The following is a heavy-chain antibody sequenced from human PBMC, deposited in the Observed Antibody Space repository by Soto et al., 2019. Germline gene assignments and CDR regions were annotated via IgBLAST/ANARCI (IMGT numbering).Heavy chain of an antibody. CDR1: GYAFHKYG. D-gene: IGHD6-13*01. CDR2: ISAFNDYT. V-gene: IGHV1-18*01. Sequence: GASVKVSCKASGYAFHKYGFNWVRQAPGQGLEWMGRISAFNDYTNLAQKFQGRVTLTTDASTNTAYMELQLLRSDDTATYYCARGRGVVIPAGTPDAFDVWGQGTKVTVSS. CDR3: ARGRGVVIPAGTPDAFDV. J-gene: IGHJ3*01.